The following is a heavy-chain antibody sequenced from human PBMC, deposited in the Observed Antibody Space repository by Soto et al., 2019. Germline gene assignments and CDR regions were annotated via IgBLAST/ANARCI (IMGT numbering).Heavy chain of an antibody. V-gene: IGHV4-30-4*01. CDR2: IYYSGST. J-gene: IGHJ4*02. D-gene: IGHD2-15*01. CDR3: XXXXGGPDY. Sequence: QVQLQESGPGLMKPSQTLSLTCTVSGGSISSGDYYWSWIRQPPGKGLEWIGYIYYSGSTYYNPSLKSRVTISVDTSKNQFSLKLSSVTAAXXXVXXXXXXXGGPDYWGQGTLVTVSS. CDR1: GGSISSGDYY.